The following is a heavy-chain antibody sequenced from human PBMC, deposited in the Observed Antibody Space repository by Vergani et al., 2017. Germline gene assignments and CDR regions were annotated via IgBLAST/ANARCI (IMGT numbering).Heavy chain of an antibody. CDR3: AREEVGATNHYYYGMDV. CDR2: INPILGIA. Sequence: QVQLVQSGAEVKKPGASVKVSCKASGYTFTGYYMHWVRQAPGQGLEWMGWINPILGIANYAQKFQGRVTITADKSTSTAYMELSSLRSEDTAVYYCAREEVGATNHYYYGMDVWGQGTTVTVSS. D-gene: IGHD1-26*01. V-gene: IGHV1-69*09. J-gene: IGHJ6*02. CDR1: GYTFTGYY.